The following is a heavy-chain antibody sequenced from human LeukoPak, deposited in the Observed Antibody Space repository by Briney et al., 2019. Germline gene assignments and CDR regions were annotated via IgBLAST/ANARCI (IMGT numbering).Heavy chain of an antibody. J-gene: IGHJ4*02. CDR1: GGSISSYY. Sequence: KPSETLSHTCTVSGGSISSYYWSWIRQPPGKGLEWIGYIYYSGSTNYNPSLKSRVTISVDTSKNQFSLKLNSVTAADTAVYYCARSWDLLRVFDYWGQGTLVTVSS. CDR3: ARSWDLLRVFDY. V-gene: IGHV4-59*01. CDR2: IYYSGST. D-gene: IGHD1-26*01.